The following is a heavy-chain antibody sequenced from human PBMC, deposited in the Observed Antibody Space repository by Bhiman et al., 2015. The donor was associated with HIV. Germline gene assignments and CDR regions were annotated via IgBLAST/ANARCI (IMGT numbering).Heavy chain of an antibody. CDR3: AKHKTQGAVLALYAFSGGVDY. D-gene: IGHD2-8*02. CDR2: ISGSGGTT. J-gene: IGHJ4*02. V-gene: IGHV3-23*01. CDR1: GFTFSSYA. Sequence: EVQLLESGGGLVQPGGSLRLSCAASGFTFSSYAMTWVRQAPGKGLEWVSAISGSGGTTYYADSVKGRFTISRDNSKSTLYLQMNSLRADDTAVYYCAKHKTQGAVLALYAFSGGVDYWGQGTLVTVSS.